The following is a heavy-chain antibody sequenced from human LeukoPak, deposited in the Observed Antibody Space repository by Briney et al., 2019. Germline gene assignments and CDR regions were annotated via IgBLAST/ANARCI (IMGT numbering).Heavy chain of an antibody. Sequence: GGSLRLSCAASGFTFSSYGMSWVRQAPGKGLEWVSAISGSGGSTYYADSVKGRFTISRDNSKNTLYLQMNSLRAEDTAVYYCAKRGANWNDVMRPDYWGQGTLVTVSS. V-gene: IGHV3-23*01. J-gene: IGHJ4*02. CDR3: AKRGANWNDVMRPDY. D-gene: IGHD1-1*01. CDR1: GFTFSSYG. CDR2: ISGSGGST.